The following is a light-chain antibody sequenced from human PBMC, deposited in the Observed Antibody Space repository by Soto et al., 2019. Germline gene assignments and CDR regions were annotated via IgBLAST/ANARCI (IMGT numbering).Light chain of an antibody. CDR1: QSVGST. CDR2: DAS. CDR3: QQYSDWPET. V-gene: IGKV3-15*01. J-gene: IGKJ1*01. Sequence: EIVMTQSPATLSVSPGERATLSCRASQSVGSTLAWYQQKVGQAPRLLIYDASARATGIPARFSGSGSGTEFTLTISSLQSEDFAVYYCQQYSDWPETFGQGNKVEL.